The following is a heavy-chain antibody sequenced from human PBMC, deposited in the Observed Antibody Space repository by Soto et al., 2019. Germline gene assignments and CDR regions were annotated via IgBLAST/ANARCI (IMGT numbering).Heavy chain of an antibody. CDR1: GCTFGDYA. CDR3: AKGGGYCSGGSCNVSPGSD. V-gene: IGHV3-23*01. D-gene: IGHD2-15*01. J-gene: IGHJ4*02. Sequence: GGSLRLSWAASGCTFGDYAMSWVLQVQGKGLEWVSAISRNGDATYYADSVKGRFTVSRDNSKNTLYLQMNSLRAEDTATYFCAKGGGYCSGGSCNVSPGSDWGQGTLVTVSS. CDR2: ISRNGDAT.